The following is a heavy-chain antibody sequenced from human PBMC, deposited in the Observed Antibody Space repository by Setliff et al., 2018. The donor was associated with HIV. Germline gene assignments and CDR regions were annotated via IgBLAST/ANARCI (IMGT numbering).Heavy chain of an antibody. CDR3: ARGGGPDTNLDS. Sequence: SETLSLTCTVSGETIRNGFYYWHWMRQRPGKGLEWIGSIYYSGSTHYKLSLKSRVTISVDTSKNQFSLRPSSVTAADTAVYYCARGGGPDTNLDSWGRGTLVTVS. CDR2: IYYSGST. J-gene: IGHJ4*02. V-gene: IGHV4-39*07. CDR1: GETIRNGFYY.